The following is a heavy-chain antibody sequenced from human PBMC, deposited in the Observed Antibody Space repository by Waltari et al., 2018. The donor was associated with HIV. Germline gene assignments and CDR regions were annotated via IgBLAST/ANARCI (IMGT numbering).Heavy chain of an antibody. Sequence: EVQLVESGGAIVKPGESLRHSCAVSGMSFSHAWMSWVRQAPGKGLEWIARITTKADGESVDYAEVVRDRFTITRDDSTSTLFLQMSSLKTEDTALYYCSTSGWLDHWGQGTRVTVSS. V-gene: IGHV3-15*02. J-gene: IGHJ5*02. D-gene: IGHD6-25*01. CDR3: STSGWLDH. CDR1: GMSFSHAW. CDR2: ITTKADGESV.